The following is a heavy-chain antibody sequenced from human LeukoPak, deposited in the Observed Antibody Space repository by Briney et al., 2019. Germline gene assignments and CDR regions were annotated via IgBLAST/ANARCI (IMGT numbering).Heavy chain of an antibody. CDR1: GYTFTGYY. CDR2: INPNSGGT. CDR3: ARELTDHYYGSGSYAFDP. Sequence: GASVKVSCKASGYTFTGYYMHWVRQAPGQGLEWMGWINPNSGGTNYAQKFQGRVTMTRDTSISTAYMELSRLRSDDTAVYYCARELTDHYYGSGSYAFDPWGQGTLVTVSS. D-gene: IGHD3-10*01. V-gene: IGHV1-2*02. J-gene: IGHJ5*02.